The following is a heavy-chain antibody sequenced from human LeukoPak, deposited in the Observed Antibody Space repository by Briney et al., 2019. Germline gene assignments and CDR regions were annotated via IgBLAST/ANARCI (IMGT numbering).Heavy chain of an antibody. CDR2: INPNSGGT. CDR3: ARGLLLRLNWFDP. CDR1: GYTFTGYY. D-gene: IGHD3-3*01. V-gene: IGHV1-2*02. Sequence: ASVKVSCKASGYTFTGYYMHWVRQAPGQGLEWMGWINPNSGGTNYAQKFQGRVTMTRDTSISTAYMELSRLRSDDTAVYHCARGLLLRLNWFDPWGQGTLVTVSS. J-gene: IGHJ5*02.